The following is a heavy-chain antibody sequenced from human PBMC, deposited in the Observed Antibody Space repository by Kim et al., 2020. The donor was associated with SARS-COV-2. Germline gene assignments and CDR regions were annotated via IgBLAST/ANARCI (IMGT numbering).Heavy chain of an antibody. CDR3: TSWGAGNY. CDR2: IKRDGSEK. CDR1: GFSFSNYW. Sequence: GESLRLSCAASGFSFSNYWMSWVRQAPGKGLEWVANIKRDGSEKYYVDSVRGRFTISRDNAKNLLFLQMNSLRGEDTAVYYCTSWGAGNYWGPGTLVTVSS. D-gene: IGHD6-13*01. J-gene: IGHJ4*02. V-gene: IGHV3-7*01.